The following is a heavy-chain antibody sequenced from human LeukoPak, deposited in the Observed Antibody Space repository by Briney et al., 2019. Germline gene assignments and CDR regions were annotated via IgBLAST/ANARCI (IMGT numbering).Heavy chain of an antibody. V-gene: IGHV3-30*01. CDR2: ISYDGSNK. J-gene: IGHJ4*02. Sequence: GGSLRLSCAASGFTFKSYAMHWVRQAPGKGLEWVAVISYDGSNKYYADSVKGRFTISRDNSKNTLYLQMNSLRAEDTAVYHCARVNSGYCMSTSCSRPDYWGQGTLLTVSS. CDR3: ARVNSGYCMSTSCSRPDY. CDR1: GFTFKSYA. D-gene: IGHD2-2*01.